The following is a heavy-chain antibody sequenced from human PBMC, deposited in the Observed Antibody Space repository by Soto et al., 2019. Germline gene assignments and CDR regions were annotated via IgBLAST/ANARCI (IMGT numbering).Heavy chain of an antibody. CDR3: AKDRAGDIYVAARSGLDY. Sequence: GGSLRLSCAASGFTFFSYGMHWVRQAPGKGLEWVAVISYDGSNKYYADSVKGRFTISRDNSKNTLYLQMNSLRAEDTAAYYCAKDRAGDIYVAARSGLDYWGQGTLVTVS. J-gene: IGHJ4*02. CDR2: ISYDGSNK. CDR1: GFTFFSYG. V-gene: IGHV3-30*18. D-gene: IGHD3-3*01.